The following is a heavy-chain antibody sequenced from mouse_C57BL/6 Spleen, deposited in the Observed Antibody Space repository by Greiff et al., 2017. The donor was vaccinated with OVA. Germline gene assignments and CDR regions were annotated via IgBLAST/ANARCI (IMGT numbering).Heavy chain of an antibody. CDR2: IHPNSGST. CDR3: ASDGFTWFAY. CDR1: GYTFTSYW. V-gene: IGHV1-64*01. J-gene: IGHJ3*01. Sequence: QVQLQQPGAELVKPGASVKLSCKASGYTFTSYWMHWVKQRPGQGLEWIGMIHPNSGSTNYNEKFKSKAALTVDKSSSTAYMQLSSLTSEDSAVYYCASDGFTWFAYWGQGTLVTVSA. D-gene: IGHD2-3*01.